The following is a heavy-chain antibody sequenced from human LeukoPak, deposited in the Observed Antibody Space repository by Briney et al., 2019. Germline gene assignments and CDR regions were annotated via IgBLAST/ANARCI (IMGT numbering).Heavy chain of an antibody. Sequence: PSETLSLTCTVSGGSISSSSYYWGWIRQPPGKGLEWIGSIHYSGNTYSNPSLKSPVTIAVEKSKNQFSLKLSSVTAADTAVYYCATGGENYNYFEYWGQGTLVTVSS. V-gene: IGHV4-39*01. D-gene: IGHD1-7*01. J-gene: IGHJ4*02. CDR1: GGSISSSSYY. CDR3: ATGGENYNYFEY. CDR2: IHYSGNT.